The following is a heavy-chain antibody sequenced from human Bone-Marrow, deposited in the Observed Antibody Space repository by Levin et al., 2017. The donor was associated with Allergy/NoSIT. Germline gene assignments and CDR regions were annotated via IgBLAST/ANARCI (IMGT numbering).Heavy chain of an antibody. CDR1: GFTFSSYA. J-gene: IGHJ6*02. CDR2: ISYDGSNK. CDR3: ARDQGGGIKKGYRPYRPLHYYYYYGMDV. D-gene: IGHD3-16*02. Sequence: GGSLRLSCAASGFTFSSYAMHWVRQAPGKGLEWVAVISYDGSNKYYADSVKGRFTISRDNSKNTLYLQMNSLRAEDTAVYYCARDQGGGIKKGYRPYRPLHYYYYYGMDVWGQGTTVTVSS. V-gene: IGHV3-30-3*01.